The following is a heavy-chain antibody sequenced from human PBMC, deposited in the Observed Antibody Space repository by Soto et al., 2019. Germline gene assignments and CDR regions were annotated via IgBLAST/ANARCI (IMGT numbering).Heavy chain of an antibody. CDR1: GFTFSSYA. J-gene: IGHJ6*02. CDR3: AKDLRTFGAGGFYYYYGMDV. D-gene: IGHD3-3*01. Sequence: GGSLRLSCAASGFTFSSYAMSWVRQAPGKGLEWVSTISGSGISTYYADSVKGWFTISRDNSKNTLYLQMNSLRAEDTAVYYCAKDLRTFGAGGFYYYYGMDVWGQGTTVTVSS. CDR2: ISGSGIST. V-gene: IGHV3-23*01.